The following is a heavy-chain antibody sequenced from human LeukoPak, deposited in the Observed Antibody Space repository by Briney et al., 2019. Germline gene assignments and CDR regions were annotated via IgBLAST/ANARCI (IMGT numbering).Heavy chain of an antibody. J-gene: IGHJ4*02. Sequence: PGGSLRLSCAASGFTFSSYGMHWVRQAPGKGLEWVAFIRYDGSNKYYADSVKGRFTISRDNSKNTLYLQMNSLKAEDTAVYYCWKGPAYSSSWYSLLGDYWGQGTLVTVSS. CDR2: IRYDGSNK. CDR3: WKGPAYSSSWYSLLGDY. D-gene: IGHD6-13*01. CDR1: GFTFSSYG. V-gene: IGHV3-30*02.